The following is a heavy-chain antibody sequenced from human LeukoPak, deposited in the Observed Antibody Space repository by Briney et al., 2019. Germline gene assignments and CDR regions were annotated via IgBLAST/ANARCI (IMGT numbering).Heavy chain of an antibody. CDR1: GGSISSYY. CDR3: ARPTTQYSSSWYNAFDI. CDR2: IYYSGST. J-gene: IGHJ3*02. V-gene: IGHV4-59*08. Sequence: SETLSLTCTVSGGSISSYYWSWIRQPPGKGLEWIGYIYYSGSTNYNPSLKSRVTISVDTSKKQFSLKLSSVTAADTAVYYCARPTTQYSSSWYNAFDIWGQGTMVTVSS. D-gene: IGHD6-13*01.